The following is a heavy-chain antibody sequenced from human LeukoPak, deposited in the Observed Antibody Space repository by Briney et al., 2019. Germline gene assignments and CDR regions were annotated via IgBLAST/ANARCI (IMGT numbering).Heavy chain of an antibody. Sequence: ASVKVSCKASGYTFTSYGIRWVRQAPGQGLEWMGWISAYNGNTNYAQKRQGRVTMTTDTSTSTAYMELRSLRSDDTAVYYCARDDCSSTSCYLYYFDYWGQGTLVTVSS. CDR1: GYTFTSYG. V-gene: IGHV1-18*01. CDR3: ARDDCSSTSCYLYYFDY. CDR2: ISAYNGNT. D-gene: IGHD2-2*01. J-gene: IGHJ4*02.